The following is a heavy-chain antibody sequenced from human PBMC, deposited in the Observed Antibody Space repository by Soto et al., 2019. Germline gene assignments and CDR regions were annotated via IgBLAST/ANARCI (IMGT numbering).Heavy chain of an antibody. CDR1: VFTFSSYW. CDR3: ARDFWSGYYGADY. V-gene: IGHV3-7*01. J-gene: IGHJ4*02. D-gene: IGHD3-3*01. CDR2: IKQDGSEK. Sequence: PWWSLRLSCSASVFTFSSYWMSWFRQAPGKGLEWVANIKQDGSEKYYVDSVKGRFTISRDNAKNSLYLQMNSLRAEDTAVYYCARDFWSGYYGADYWGQGTLVTVSS.